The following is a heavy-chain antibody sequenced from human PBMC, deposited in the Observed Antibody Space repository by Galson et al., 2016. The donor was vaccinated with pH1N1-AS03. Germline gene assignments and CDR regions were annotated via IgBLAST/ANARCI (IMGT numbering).Heavy chain of an antibody. CDR1: GFSFSTNW. CDR2: INEDGSTA. V-gene: IGHV3-74*01. CDR3: ARDLGGPNDY. J-gene: IGHJ4*02. Sequence: SLRLSCAASGFSFSTNWMHRVRQAPGKGLVWVAHINEDGSTARHADSVKGRFAISRDNAKNTLYLQMNSLRAEDTAVYYCARDLGGPNDYWGQGTLVTVSS. D-gene: IGHD4-23*01.